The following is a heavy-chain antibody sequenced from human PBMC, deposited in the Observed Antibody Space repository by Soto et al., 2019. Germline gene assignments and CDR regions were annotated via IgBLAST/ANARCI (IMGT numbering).Heavy chain of an antibody. J-gene: IGHJ4*02. CDR3: ARTLGWLQRWDFDY. V-gene: IGHV4-4*02. Sequence: SETLYLTCAVCGGSISSAYWSSWVRQPPGKGLEWIGQIYHSGSTNYNPSLKSRVTISVDTSKNQFSLKLISVTAADTAVYYCARTLGWLQRWDFDYWGQGTLVTVPQ. D-gene: IGHD5-12*01. CDR2: IYHSGST. CDR1: GGSISSAYW.